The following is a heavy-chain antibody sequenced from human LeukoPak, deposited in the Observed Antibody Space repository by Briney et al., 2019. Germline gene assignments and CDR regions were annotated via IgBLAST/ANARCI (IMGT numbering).Heavy chain of an antibody. V-gene: IGHV1-18*04. CDR2: ISAYNGNT. J-gene: IGHJ5*02. D-gene: IGHD5-18*01. CDR1: GYTFTSYG. CDR3: ARDGYSYGERWFDP. Sequence: ASVKGSCKASGYTFTSYGISWVRQAPGQGLEWIGWISAYNGNTNYAQKLQGRVTMTTDTSTSTAYMELRSLRSDDTAVYYCARDGYSYGERWFDPWGQGTLVTVSS.